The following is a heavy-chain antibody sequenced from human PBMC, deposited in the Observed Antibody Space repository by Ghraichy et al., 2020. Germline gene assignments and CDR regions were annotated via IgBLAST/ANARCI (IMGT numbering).Heavy chain of an antibody. CDR3: ANPYGSGTYYAFDI. CDR1: GFTFGSYA. V-gene: IGHV3-23*01. D-gene: IGHD3-10*01. CDR2: INPSGTTT. Sequence: SCAASGFTFGSYAMSWVRQTPGKGLDCVSAINPSGTTTYYADSVKGRFTISRDNSKNTLYLQMNSLRADDTALYFYANPYGSGTYYAFDIWGQGTMVSVSS. J-gene: IGHJ3*02.